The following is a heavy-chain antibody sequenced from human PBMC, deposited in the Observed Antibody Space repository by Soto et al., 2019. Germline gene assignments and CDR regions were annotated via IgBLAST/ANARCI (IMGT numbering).Heavy chain of an antibody. CDR1: GGTFSSYT. Sequence: QVQLVQSGAEVKKPGSSVKVSCKASGGTFSSYTISWVRQAPGQGLEWMGRIIPILGIANYAQKFQGRVTITADKSTSTAYMELSSLRSEDTAVYYCARDLGTMVRGVWGDDYWGQGTLVTVSS. D-gene: IGHD3-10*01. CDR3: ARDLGTMVRGVWGDDY. CDR2: IIPILGIA. J-gene: IGHJ4*02. V-gene: IGHV1-69*08.